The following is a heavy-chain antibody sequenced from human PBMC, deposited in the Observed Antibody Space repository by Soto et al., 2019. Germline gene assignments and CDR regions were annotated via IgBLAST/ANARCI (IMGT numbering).Heavy chain of an antibody. D-gene: IGHD3-10*01. CDR2: IWYDGSNK. J-gene: IGHJ6*02. Sequence: QVQLVESGGGVVQPGRSLRLSCAASGFTFSSYGMHWVRQAPGKGLEWVAVIWYDGSNKYYADSVKGRFTISRDNSKNTLYLQMNSLRAEDTAVYYCAREEYYCSGSYLDVWGQGTTVTVSS. CDR3: AREEYYCSGSYLDV. CDR1: GFTFSSYG. V-gene: IGHV3-33*01.